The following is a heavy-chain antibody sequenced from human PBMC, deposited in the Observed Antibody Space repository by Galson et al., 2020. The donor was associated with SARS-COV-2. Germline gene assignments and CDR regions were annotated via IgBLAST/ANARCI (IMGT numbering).Heavy chain of an antibody. CDR1: GYTFTGYY. D-gene: IGHD3-9*01. Sequence: ASVKVSCKASGYTFTGYYMHWVRQAPGQWLEWMGWINPNSGGTNYAQKFQGRVTMTRDTSISTAYMELSRLRSDDTAVYYCARAPYDIHVVPYYYYYGMDVWGQGTTVTVSS. CDR2: INPNSGGT. V-gene: IGHV1-2*02. CDR3: ARAPYDIHVVPYYYYYGMDV. J-gene: IGHJ6*02.